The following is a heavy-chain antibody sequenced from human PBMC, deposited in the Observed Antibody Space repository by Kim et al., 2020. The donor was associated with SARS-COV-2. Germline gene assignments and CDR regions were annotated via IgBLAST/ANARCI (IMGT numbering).Heavy chain of an antibody. D-gene: IGHD3-10*01. CDR3: ARGLYNTSGSGRHYCDL. J-gene: IGHJ2*01. CDR1: GGSVSGYY. CDR2: INHSGMT. V-gene: IGHV4-34*01. Sequence: SETLSLTCAVYGGSVSGYYWSWIRQPPGKGLEWIGKINHSGMTNYNPSLKSRVTISVDTSKNQFSLKLTSVSAADTAVYYCARGLYNTSGSGRHYCDLW.